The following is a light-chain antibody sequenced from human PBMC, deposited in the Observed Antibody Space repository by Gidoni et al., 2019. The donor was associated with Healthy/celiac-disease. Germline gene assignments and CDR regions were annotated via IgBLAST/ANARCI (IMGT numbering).Light chain of an antibody. CDR2: GAS. V-gene: IGKV3-20*01. CDR1: HSLSSSY. J-gene: IGKJ2*01. CDR3: QQYGSSPMYT. Sequence: EIVLTQSPGTLSLSPGERATLSCPPPHSLSSSYLAWYQQKPGQAPRLLIYGASSRATGIPDRFSGSGSGTDFTLTISRLEPEDFAVYYCQQYGSSPMYTFGQGTKLEIK.